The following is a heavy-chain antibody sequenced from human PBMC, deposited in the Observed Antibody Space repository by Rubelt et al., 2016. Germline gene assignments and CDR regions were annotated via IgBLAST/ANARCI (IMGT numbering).Heavy chain of an antibody. CDR3: ARTQTETEPDY. V-gene: IGHV2-70*01. D-gene: IGHD1-1*01. CDR1: GFSLSTSGMC. J-gene: IGHJ4*02. CDR2: IDWDADK. Sequence: QVTLRESGPALVRPTQTLTLTCTFSGFSLSTSGMCVSWIRQPPGKALQWLALIDWDADKYYSKSLRTRLTISKDTSKNQVVLTKTDMDPADTATYYCARTQTETEPDYWGQGTLVTVSS.